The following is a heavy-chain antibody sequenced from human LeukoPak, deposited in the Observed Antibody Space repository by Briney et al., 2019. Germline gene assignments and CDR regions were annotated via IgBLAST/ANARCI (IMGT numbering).Heavy chain of an antibody. D-gene: IGHD2-2*01. J-gene: IGHJ4*02. V-gene: IGHV4-59*08. CDR1: GGSVSSYY. CDR2: IYYSGST. CDR3: ARHIGCSSTSCFYYFDY. Sequence: SETLSLTCTVSGGSVSSYYWSWIRQPPGKGLEWIAYIYYSGSTKYNPSLKSRVTISLDRSKNQFSLKLRSVTAADTAVYYCARHIGCSSTSCFYYFDYWGQGTLVTVSS.